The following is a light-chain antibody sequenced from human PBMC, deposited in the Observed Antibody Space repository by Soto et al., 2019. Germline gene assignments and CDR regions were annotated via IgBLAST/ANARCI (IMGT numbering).Light chain of an antibody. CDR1: SSNIGAGYD. Sequence: QAVVTQPPSVSGAPGQRVTISCTGSSSNIGAGYDVHWYQQLPGTAPKLLIYGNSNRPSGVPDRFSGSKSGTSASLAITGLQAEDEADYYCQSCDSSLSGSGVFGTGTKLTVL. CDR3: QSCDSSLSGSGV. J-gene: IGLJ1*01. V-gene: IGLV1-40*01. CDR2: GNS.